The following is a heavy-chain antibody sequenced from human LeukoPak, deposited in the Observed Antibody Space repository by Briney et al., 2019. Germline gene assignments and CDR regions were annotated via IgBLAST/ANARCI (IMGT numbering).Heavy chain of an antibody. J-gene: IGHJ4*02. Sequence: GGSLRLSCAASGFTFSIYAMSWVRQAPGKGLEWVSAISGSDGSTYYADSVKGRFTISRDNSKNTLYLQMNSLRVEDTAVYYCASKWSGSYPFDYWGRGTLVTVSS. D-gene: IGHD3-3*01. CDR1: GFTFSIYA. V-gene: IGHV3-23*01. CDR3: ASKWSGSYPFDY. CDR2: ISGSDGST.